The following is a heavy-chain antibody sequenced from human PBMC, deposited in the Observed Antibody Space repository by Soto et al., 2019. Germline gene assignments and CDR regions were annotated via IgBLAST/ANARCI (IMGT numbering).Heavy chain of an antibody. CDR3: ARGKGSGWYSKHFQR. D-gene: IGHD6-19*01. Sequence: QVQLQQWGAGLLKPSETLSLTCAVYGGSFSGYYWSWIRQPPGKGLEWIGEINHSGSTNYNPSLKSRVTISVDTSKNQFSLKLSSVTAADTAVYYCARGKGSGWYSKHFQRWGQGTLVTVSS. CDR1: GGSFSGYY. CDR2: INHSGST. J-gene: IGHJ1*01. V-gene: IGHV4-34*01.